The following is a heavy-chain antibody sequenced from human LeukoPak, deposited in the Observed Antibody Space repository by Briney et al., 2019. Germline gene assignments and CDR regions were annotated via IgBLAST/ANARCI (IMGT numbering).Heavy chain of an antibody. D-gene: IGHD3-10*01. CDR3: AKNRYYGSGSYYNGDAFDI. CDR1: GFTFSSYA. V-gene: IGHV3-23*01. CDR2: ISGSGGST. Sequence: QPGGSLRLSCAASGFTFSSYAMSWVRQAPGKGLEWVSAISGSGGSTYYADSVKGRFTISRDNSKNTLYLQMNSLRAEDTAVYYCAKNRYYGSGSYYNGDAFDIWGQGTMVTVSS. J-gene: IGHJ3*02.